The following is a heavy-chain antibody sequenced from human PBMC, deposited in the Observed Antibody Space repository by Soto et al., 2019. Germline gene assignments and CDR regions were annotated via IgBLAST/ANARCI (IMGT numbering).Heavy chain of an antibody. Sequence: GASVKVSCKASGYTFTSYAMHWVRQAPGQRLEWMGWINAGNGNTKYSQKFQGRVTITRDTSASTAYMELSSLRSEDTAVYYCARAGGYYDSSGYLDYYYGMDVWGRGTTVTVSS. D-gene: IGHD3-22*01. CDR2: INAGNGNT. CDR3: ARAGGYYDSSGYLDYYYGMDV. V-gene: IGHV1-3*01. CDR1: GYTFTSYA. J-gene: IGHJ6*02.